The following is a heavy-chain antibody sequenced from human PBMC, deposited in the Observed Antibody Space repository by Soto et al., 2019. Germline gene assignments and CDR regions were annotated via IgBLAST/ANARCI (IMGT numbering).Heavy chain of an antibody. CDR1: GYTFTSYY. CDR3: ARGAFVAAKSYGMDV. CDR2: INPSGGST. D-gene: IGHD2-15*01. J-gene: IGHJ6*02. V-gene: IGHV1-46*01. Sequence: ASVNVSCKASGYTFTSYYMHWVRQAPGQGLEWMGIINPSGGSTSYAQKFQGRVTMTRDTSTSTVYMELSSLRSEDTAVYYCARGAFVAAKSYGMDVWGQGTTVTVSS.